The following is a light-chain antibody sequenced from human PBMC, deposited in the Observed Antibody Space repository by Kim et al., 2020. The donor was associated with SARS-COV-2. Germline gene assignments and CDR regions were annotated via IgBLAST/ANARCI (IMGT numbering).Light chain of an antibody. CDR3: HQYFSSPPLT. Sequence: PGERATLSARASQSVSNNQLAWYQQKPGQAPRTLIYDASSRATGIPDRFSGSGSGTDFTLTISRLEPEDSAVYYCHQYFSSPPLTFGGGTKVDIK. CDR1: QSVSNNQ. CDR2: DAS. J-gene: IGKJ4*01. V-gene: IGKV3-20*01.